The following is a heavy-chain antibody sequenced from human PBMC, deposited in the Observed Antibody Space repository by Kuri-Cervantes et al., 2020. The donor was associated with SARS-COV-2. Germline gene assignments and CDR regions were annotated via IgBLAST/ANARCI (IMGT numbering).Heavy chain of an antibody. V-gene: IGHV3-74*01. CDR1: GFTFSSYW. D-gene: IGHD2-15*01. CDR2: INSDGSST. Sequence: GGSLRPSCAASGFTFSSYWMHWVRQAPGKGLVWVSRINSDGSSTSYADSVKGRFTISRDNAKNTLYLQMNSLRAEDTAVYYCARDLTLGYCSGGSCYYYYYGMDVWGQGTTVTVSS. CDR3: ARDLTLGYCSGGSCYYYYYGMDV. J-gene: IGHJ6*02.